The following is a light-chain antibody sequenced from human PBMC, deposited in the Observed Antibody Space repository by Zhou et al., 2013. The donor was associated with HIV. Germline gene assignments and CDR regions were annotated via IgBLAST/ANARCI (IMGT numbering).Light chain of an antibody. CDR1: QDISNS. CDR3: QQYDNLPPQYT. J-gene: IGKJ2*01. V-gene: IGKV1-33*01. Sequence: DIQMTQSPSSLSASVGDRVTITCQATQDISNSLSWYQQKLGKAPKLLIFDASNLETGVPSRFSGGGYGTDFTFTINSLQPEDIATYYCQQYDNLPPQYTFGPGDRSWRSN. CDR2: DAS.